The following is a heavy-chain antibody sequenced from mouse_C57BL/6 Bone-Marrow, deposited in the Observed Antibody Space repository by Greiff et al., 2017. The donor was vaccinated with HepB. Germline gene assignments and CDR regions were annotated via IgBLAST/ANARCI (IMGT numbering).Heavy chain of an antibody. V-gene: IGHV1-15*01. Sequence: QVLLQQSGAELVRPGASVTLSCKASGYTFTDYEMHWVKQTPVHGLEWIGAIDPETGGTAYNQKFKGKAILTADKSSSTAYMELRSLTSEDSAVYYCTRWVLRGFDYWGQGTTLTVSS. D-gene: IGHD2-3*01. CDR3: TRWVLRGFDY. CDR2: IDPETGGT. CDR1: GYTFTDYE. J-gene: IGHJ2*01.